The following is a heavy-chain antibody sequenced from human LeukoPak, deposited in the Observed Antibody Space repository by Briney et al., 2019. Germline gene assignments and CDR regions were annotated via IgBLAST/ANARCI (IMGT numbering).Heavy chain of an antibody. CDR2: IIPSGGST. D-gene: IGHD6-19*01. CDR3: ARGSSGWYSVAY. V-gene: IGHV1-46*01. CDR1: GYTFTIYY. J-gene: IGHJ4*02. Sequence: AAVKVSCKASGYTFTIYYMHWVRQAPGQGLGWMGIIIPSGGSTSYAQKFQGRVTMTRNTSTSTVYMELSSLRSEDTAVYYCARGSSGWYSVAYWGQGTLVTVSS.